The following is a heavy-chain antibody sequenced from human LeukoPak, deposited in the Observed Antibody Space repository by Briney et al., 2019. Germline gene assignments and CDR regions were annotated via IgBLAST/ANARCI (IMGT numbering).Heavy chain of an antibody. V-gene: IGHV1-69*04. CDR3: ASTLVGYYDSSGYYFDY. J-gene: IGHJ4*02. Sequence: SVKVSCKASGYTFTSYAISWVRQAPGQGLEWMGRIIPILGIANYAQKFQGRVTITADKSTSTAYMELSSLRSEDTAAYYCASTLVGYYDSSGYYFDYWGQGTLVTVSS. D-gene: IGHD3-22*01. CDR2: IIPILGIA. CDR1: GYTFTSYA.